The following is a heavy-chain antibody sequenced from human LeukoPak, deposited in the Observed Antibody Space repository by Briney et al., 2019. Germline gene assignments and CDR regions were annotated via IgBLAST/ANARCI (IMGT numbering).Heavy chain of an antibody. CDR3: AKDGRYSGTHASAN. Sequence: GGSLRLSCAASGFTFSSYAMSWVRQAPGKGLEWVSAISGSGGSTYYADSVKGRFTISRDNSKSTLYLQMNSLRAEDTAVYYCAKDGRYSGTHASANWGQGTLVTVSS. J-gene: IGHJ4*02. CDR1: GFTFSSYA. CDR2: ISGSGGST. D-gene: IGHD1-26*01. V-gene: IGHV3-23*01.